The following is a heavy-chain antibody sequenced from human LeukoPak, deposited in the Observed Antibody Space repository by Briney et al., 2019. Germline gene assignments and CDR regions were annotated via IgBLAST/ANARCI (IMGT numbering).Heavy chain of an antibody. CDR3: ARDGDCSSTSCYHHWFDP. V-gene: IGHV3-48*04. Sequence: PGGSLRLSCAASGFTFSSYSMNWVRQAPGKGLEWVSYISSSSSTTYYADSVKGRFTISRDNAKNSLYLQMNSLRAEDTAVYYCARDGDCSSTSCYHHWFDPWGQGTLVTVSS. CDR2: ISSSSSTT. J-gene: IGHJ5*02. D-gene: IGHD2-2*01. CDR1: GFTFSSYS.